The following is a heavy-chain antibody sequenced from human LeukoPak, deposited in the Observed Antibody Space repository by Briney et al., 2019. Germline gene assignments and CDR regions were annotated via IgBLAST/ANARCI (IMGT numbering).Heavy chain of an antibody. J-gene: IGHJ4*02. CDR3: ARDLHSNYIDY. V-gene: IGHV4-38-2*02. Sequence: PSETLSLTCAVSGYSISSGYYWGWIRQPPGKGLEWIGSIYHSGSTYYNPSLKSRVTISLHTSKNQFPLKLSSVTAPDTAVYYCARDLHSNYIDYWGQGTLVTVSS. D-gene: IGHD2/OR15-2a*01. CDR2: IYHSGST. CDR1: GYSISSGYY.